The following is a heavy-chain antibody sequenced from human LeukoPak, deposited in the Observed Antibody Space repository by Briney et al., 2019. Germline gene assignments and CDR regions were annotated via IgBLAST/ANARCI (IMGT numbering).Heavy chain of an antibody. CDR2: IYTGDSDN. V-gene: IGHV5-51*07. J-gene: IGHJ4*02. Sequence: GASMKISCKGSGYSFTSYLNGWVQAMPGKVLEWMGIIYTGDSDNCYSPFFEGQVTISTDKSISTAYLKWSSLKASDTAMYYCASCIAAAGSGLDYWGQGTLVTVSS. D-gene: IGHD6-13*01. CDR1: GYSFTSYL. CDR3: ASCIAAAGSGLDY.